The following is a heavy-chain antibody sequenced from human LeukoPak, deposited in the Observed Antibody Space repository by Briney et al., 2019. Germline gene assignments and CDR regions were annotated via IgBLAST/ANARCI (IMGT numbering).Heavy chain of an antibody. CDR3: ARNYDYGDL. D-gene: IGHD4-17*01. CDR1: GFTFSSYE. V-gene: IGHV3-48*03. Sequence: GGSLRLSCAASGFTFSSYEMNWVRQAPGKGLEWVSYISSSGSTIYYADSVKGRFTISRDNAKNSLYLQMNSLRAEDTAVYYCARNYDYGDLWGQGTLVTVSS. CDR2: ISSSGSTI. J-gene: IGHJ4*02.